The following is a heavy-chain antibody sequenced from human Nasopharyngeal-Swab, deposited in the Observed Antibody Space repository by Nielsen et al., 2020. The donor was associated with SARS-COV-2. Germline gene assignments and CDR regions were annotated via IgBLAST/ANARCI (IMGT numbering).Heavy chain of an antibody. J-gene: IGHJ6*02. V-gene: IGHV3-30-3*01. CDR3: ARDVASGFGELFPLLRGLDI. Sequence: GESLKISCAASGFTIHIFAMHFFLPSPGNSPSLVAVISYDGNNKYYADSVKGRFTISRDNSKNTVYLQMNSLRPEDTAVYYCARDVASGFGELFPLLRGLDIWGHGTTVTVSS. CDR2: ISYDGNNK. D-gene: IGHD3-10*01. CDR1: GFTIHIFA.